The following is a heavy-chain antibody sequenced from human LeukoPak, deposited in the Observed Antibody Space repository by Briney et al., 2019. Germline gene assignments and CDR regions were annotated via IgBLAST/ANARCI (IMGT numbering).Heavy chain of an antibody. CDR2: IYSGGST. D-gene: IGHD6-13*01. V-gene: IGHV3-66*01. CDR3: ARVLLGDALAAPGTADY. CDR1: GFTFSSYA. J-gene: IGHJ4*02. Sequence: PGRSLRLSCAASGFTFSSYAMHWLRQAPGKGLEWVSVIYSGGSTFYADSVKGRFTISRDNSKNTLYLQMNSLRAEDTAVYYCARVLLGDALAAPGTADYWGQGTLVTVSS.